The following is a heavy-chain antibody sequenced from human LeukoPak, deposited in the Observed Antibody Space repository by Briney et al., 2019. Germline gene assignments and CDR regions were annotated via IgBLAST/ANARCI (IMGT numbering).Heavy chain of an antibody. V-gene: IGHV5-51*01. Sequence: PGESLKISCKGSGYSFSNYWIGWVRQMPGKGLEWMGIIYPGDSDTRYGPSFQGQVTISVDKSISTAYLQWSSLKASDTAMYYCARPSAAGSYYSGMDVWGKGTTVTVSS. CDR1: GYSFSNYW. D-gene: IGHD6-13*01. CDR3: ARPSAAGSYYSGMDV. CDR2: IYPGDSDT. J-gene: IGHJ6*04.